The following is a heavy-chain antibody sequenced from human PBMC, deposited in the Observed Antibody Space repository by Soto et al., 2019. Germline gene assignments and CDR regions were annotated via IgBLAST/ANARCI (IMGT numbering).Heavy chain of an antibody. Sequence: QVQLQESGPGLVKPSGTLSLTCTVSGGSISSSNWWSWVRQTPGKGLERIAEIYHSGNSNYNPSRRSRVTISVVKSKNQFSLNLSPVTAADTAIYYCARLKTTPNDAVDIWGQGTMVTVSS. CDR1: GGSISSSNW. J-gene: IGHJ3*02. D-gene: IGHD1-1*01. CDR2: IYHSGNS. CDR3: ARLKTTPNDAVDI. V-gene: IGHV4-4*02.